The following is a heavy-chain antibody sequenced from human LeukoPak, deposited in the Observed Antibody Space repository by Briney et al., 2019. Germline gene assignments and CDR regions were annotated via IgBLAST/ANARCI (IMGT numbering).Heavy chain of an antibody. CDR3: ARHLLSFGVGYDLDY. J-gene: IGHJ4*02. CDR1: GYSFTSYW. D-gene: IGHD5-12*01. CDR2: IYPGDSDT. V-gene: IGHV5-51*01. Sequence: GESLKISCKGSGYSFTSYWIGWVRQMPGKGLEWMEIIYPGDSDTRYSPSFQGQVTISADKSISTAYLQWSSLKASDTAMYYCARHLLSFGVGYDLDYWGQGTLVTVSS.